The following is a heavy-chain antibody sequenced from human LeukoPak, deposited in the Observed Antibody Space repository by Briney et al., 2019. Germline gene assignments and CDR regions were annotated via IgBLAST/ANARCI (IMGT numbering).Heavy chain of an antibody. CDR2: IYYSGST. J-gene: IGHJ4*02. Sequence: PSETLSLTCTVSGGSISSYYWSWIRQPPGKGLEWIGYIYYSGSTNYNPSLKSRVTISVDTSKNQFSLKLSSVTAADTAVYYCARAIKEQWLVFLPPYFDYWGQGTLVTVSS. CDR1: GGSISSYY. CDR3: ARAIKEQWLVFLPPYFDY. D-gene: IGHD6-19*01. V-gene: IGHV4-59*01.